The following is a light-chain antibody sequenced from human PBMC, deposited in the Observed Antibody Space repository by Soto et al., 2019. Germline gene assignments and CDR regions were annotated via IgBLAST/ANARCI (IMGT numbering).Light chain of an antibody. CDR3: QQLNSYPPGLT. CDR2: AAS. J-gene: IGKJ4*01. Sequence: DIQLTQSPSFLSASVGDRVTITCRASQGISSYLAWYQQKPGKAPKLLIYAASTLQSGVPSRFSGSGSGTEFTLTICSLQPEDFATYYCQQLNSYPPGLTFDGGTKVEIK. CDR1: QGISSY. V-gene: IGKV1-9*01.